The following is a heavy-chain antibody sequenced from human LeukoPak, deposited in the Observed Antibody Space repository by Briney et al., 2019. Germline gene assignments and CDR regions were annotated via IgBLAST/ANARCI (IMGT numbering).Heavy chain of an antibody. Sequence: SETLSLTCTVSGGSISSGGYYWSWIRQHPGKGLEWIGYIYYSGSTYYNPSLKSRVTISVDTSKNQFSLKLSSVTAADTAVYYCARGPGCSSTSCFSWFDPWGQGTLVTVSS. CDR2: IYYSGST. CDR3: ARGPGCSSTSCFSWFDP. D-gene: IGHD2-2*01. J-gene: IGHJ5*02. V-gene: IGHV4-31*03. CDR1: GGSISSGGYY.